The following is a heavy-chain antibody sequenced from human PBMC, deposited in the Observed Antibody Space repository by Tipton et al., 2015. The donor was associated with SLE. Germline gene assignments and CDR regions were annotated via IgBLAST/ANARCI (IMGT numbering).Heavy chain of an antibody. J-gene: IGHJ4*02. CDR2: VYSSGNT. CDR1: GVSISSSY. V-gene: IGHV4-4*07. Sequence: TLSLTCNVSGVSISSSYWSWIRQPAGKGLEWIGRVYSSGNTNYNPSLKSRVTMSVDTSKNQFSLNLRSVTAADTAVYYCARDPNWYDYFDYWGQGMLVTVSS. CDR3: ARDPNWYDYFDY. D-gene: IGHD1-14*01.